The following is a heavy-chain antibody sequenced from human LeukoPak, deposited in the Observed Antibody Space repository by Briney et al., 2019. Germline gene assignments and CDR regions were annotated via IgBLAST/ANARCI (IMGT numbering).Heavy chain of an antibody. CDR2: INHSGST. CDR3: ARGHVGSYAYYYYYGMDV. D-gene: IGHD2-2*01. Sequence: PSETLSLTCAVYGGSFSGYYWSWIRQPPGKGLEWIGEINHSGSTNYNPSLKSRVTISVDTSKNQFSLKVRSLTAADTAVYYCARGHVGSYAYYYYYGMDVWGQGTTVTVSS. CDR1: GGSFSGYY. V-gene: IGHV4-34*01. J-gene: IGHJ6*02.